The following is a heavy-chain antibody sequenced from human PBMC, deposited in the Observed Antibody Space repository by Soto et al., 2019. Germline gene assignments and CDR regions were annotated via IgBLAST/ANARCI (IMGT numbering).Heavy chain of an antibody. CDR3: ATLYGDYVSF. CDR2: IFIRWNT. J-gene: IGHJ4*02. V-gene: IGHV4-39*01. D-gene: IGHD4-17*01. CDR1: GGSINSSSYY. Sequence: QLQLQETGPGLVKPSEPLSLTCTFSGGSINSSSYYWGWIGQPPGKVLKWIGTIFIRWNTYYNPSLTCGVTISVDTSNNQFSLKLSSVTAADTAVYYCATLYGDYVSFWGQGILGTVSS.